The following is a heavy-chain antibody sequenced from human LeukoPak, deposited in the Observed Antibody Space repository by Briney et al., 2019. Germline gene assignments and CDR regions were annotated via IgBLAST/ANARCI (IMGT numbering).Heavy chain of an antibody. Sequence: SETLSLTCTVSGGSISSGSYYWSWIRQPAGKGLEWIGRIYTSGSTNYNPSLRSRVTISVDTSKNQFSLKLSSVTAADTAVYYCARDSGWYFDYWGQGTLVTVSS. J-gene: IGHJ4*02. CDR2: IYTSGST. D-gene: IGHD6-19*01. CDR1: GGSISSGSYY. CDR3: ARDSGWYFDY. V-gene: IGHV4-61*02.